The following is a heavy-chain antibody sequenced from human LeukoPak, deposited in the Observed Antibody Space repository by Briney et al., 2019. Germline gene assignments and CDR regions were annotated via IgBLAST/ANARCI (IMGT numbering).Heavy chain of an antibody. CDR2: IYYSGST. CDR1: VGSISTYY. J-gene: IGHJ4*02. CDR3: TSHYGSGFDS. D-gene: IGHD3-10*01. Sequence: NLSETLSLTCTVSVGSISTYYWSWIRQPPGKGLEWIGYIYYSGSTNYNPSLKSRVTISIDTSKNQFSLKLSSVTAADTAMYYCTSHYGSGFDSWGQGTLVTVSS. V-gene: IGHV4-59*01.